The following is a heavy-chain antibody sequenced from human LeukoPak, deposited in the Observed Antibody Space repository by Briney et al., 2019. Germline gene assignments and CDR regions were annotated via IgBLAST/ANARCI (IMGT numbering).Heavy chain of an antibody. CDR2: IDPSGGST. J-gene: IGHJ4*02. D-gene: IGHD2-15*01. CDR1: GYTFTSYY. Sequence: ASVTVSCTASGYTFTSYYIVWVRQAPGQGLEWMGRIDPSGGSTSYAQKFQGRVTMTRGTSTSTVYMELSSLISEDTAVYYCARNSGSGFDYWGQGTLVTVSS. CDR3: ARNSGSGFDY. V-gene: IGHV1-46*01.